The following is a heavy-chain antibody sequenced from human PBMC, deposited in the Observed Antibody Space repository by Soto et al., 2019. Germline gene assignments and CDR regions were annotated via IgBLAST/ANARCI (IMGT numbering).Heavy chain of an antibody. CDR2: INPANGDT. J-gene: IGHJ4*02. Sequence: GASVKVSCKASGYTFISYPIHWVRQAPGQSLECMGWINPANGDTRYSQKFQGRVTITRDTSATTAYMDLNSLIPDDTAIYYCARGAHSSGWYFDYWGQGTLVTVSS. V-gene: IGHV1-3*01. D-gene: IGHD6-19*01. CDR1: GYTFISYP. CDR3: ARGAHSSGWYFDY.